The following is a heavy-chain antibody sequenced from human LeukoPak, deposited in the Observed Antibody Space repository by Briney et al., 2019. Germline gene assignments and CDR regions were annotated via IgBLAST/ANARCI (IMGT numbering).Heavy chain of an antibody. Sequence: GGSLRLSCAASGFTVSSNYMSWVRQAPGKGLEWVSVIYSGGSTYYADSVKGRFTISRDSSKNTLYLQMNSLRAEDTAVYYCARAWFGELAFDYWGQGTLVTVSS. V-gene: IGHV3-53*01. CDR2: IYSGGST. CDR3: ARAWFGELAFDY. D-gene: IGHD3-10*01. J-gene: IGHJ4*02. CDR1: GFTVSSNY.